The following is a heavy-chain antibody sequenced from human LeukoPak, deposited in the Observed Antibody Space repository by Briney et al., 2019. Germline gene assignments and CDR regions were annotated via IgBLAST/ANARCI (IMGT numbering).Heavy chain of an antibody. D-gene: IGHD2-2*01. V-gene: IGHV3-30*03. Sequence: HTGGSLRLSCAASGFTFSSYGMHWVRQAPGKGLEWVAVIPYDGSNKYYADSVKGRFTISRDNSKNTLYLQMNSLRAEDTAVYYCCSSTGYYYYGMDVWGQGTTVTVSS. CDR2: IPYDGSNK. J-gene: IGHJ6*02. CDR3: CSSTGYYYYGMDV. CDR1: GFTFSSYG.